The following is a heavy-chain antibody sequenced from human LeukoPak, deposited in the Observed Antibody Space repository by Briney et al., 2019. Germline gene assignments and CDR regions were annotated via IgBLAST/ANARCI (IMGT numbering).Heavy chain of an antibody. CDR3: ARQPDTGYYDSSGYSTVDY. Sequence: GESLKISCKGSGYSFSSYWIAWVRQMPGTGLEWMGIIHPGDSDTRYSPSLQGQVTISADKSISTAYLQWSSLKASDTAMYYCARQPDTGYYDSSGYSTVDYWGQGTLVTVSS. V-gene: IGHV5-51*01. D-gene: IGHD3-22*01. J-gene: IGHJ4*02. CDR1: GYSFSSYW. CDR2: IHPGDSDT.